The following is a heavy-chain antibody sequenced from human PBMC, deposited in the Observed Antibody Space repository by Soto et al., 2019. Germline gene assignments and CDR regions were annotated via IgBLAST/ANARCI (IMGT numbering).Heavy chain of an antibody. D-gene: IGHD2-15*01. V-gene: IGHV4-61*01. CDR3: ARDKKVARYYGMDV. Sequence: QVQLQESGPGLVKPSETLSLTCTVSGGSVSSGSYYWSWIRQPPGKGLELIGYIYYSGSTNYNPSLKSRGTIPVDTSKNQCSLKLSSVTAADTAVYYCARDKKVARYYGMDVWGQGTTVTVSS. CDR2: IYYSGST. J-gene: IGHJ6*02. CDR1: GGSVSSGSYY.